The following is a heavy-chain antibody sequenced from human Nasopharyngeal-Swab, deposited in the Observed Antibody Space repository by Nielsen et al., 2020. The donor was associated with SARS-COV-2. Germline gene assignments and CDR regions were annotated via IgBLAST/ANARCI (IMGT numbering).Heavy chain of an antibody. J-gene: IGHJ1*01. V-gene: IGHV4-39*01. CDR1: GGSISSSSYY. CDR2: IYYSGST. CDR3: ARPSGWLKYFQH. D-gene: IGHD6-19*01. Sequence: GSLRLSCTVSGGSISSSSYYWGWIRQPPGKGLEWIGSIYYSGSTYYNPSLKSRVTISVDTSKNQFSLKLSSVTAADTAVYYCARPSGWLKYFQHWGQGTLVTVSS.